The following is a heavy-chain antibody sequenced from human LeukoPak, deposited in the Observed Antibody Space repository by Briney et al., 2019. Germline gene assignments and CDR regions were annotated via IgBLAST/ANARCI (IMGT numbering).Heavy chain of an antibody. V-gene: IGHV4-59*01. Sequence: PSETLSLTCTVSGGSISSYYWSWIREPPGKGLEWIGYIYYSGSTNYNPSLKSRVTISVDTSKNQFSLKLSSVTAADTAVYYCARVPGRGSYSDYWGQGTLVTVSS. D-gene: IGHD1-26*01. CDR3: ARVPGRGSYSDY. CDR1: GGSISSYY. CDR2: IYYSGST. J-gene: IGHJ4*02.